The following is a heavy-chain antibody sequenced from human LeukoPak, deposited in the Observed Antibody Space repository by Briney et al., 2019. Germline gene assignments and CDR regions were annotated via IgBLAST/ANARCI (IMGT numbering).Heavy chain of an antibody. D-gene: IGHD2-2*01. CDR3: ARRYCSSTSCYLDY. V-gene: IGHV4-38-2*01. Sequence: SETLSLTCDVSGYSISSGHYWAWIRQPPGKGLEYIGSIHHSGSTYYNPSLKGRVTISVDTSKDQFSLKLSSVTAADTAVYYCARRYCSSTSCYLDYWGQGILVTVSS. CDR1: GYSISSGHY. J-gene: IGHJ4*02. CDR2: IHHSGST.